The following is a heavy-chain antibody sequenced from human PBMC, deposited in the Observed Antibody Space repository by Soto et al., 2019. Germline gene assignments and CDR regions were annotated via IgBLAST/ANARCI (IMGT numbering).Heavy chain of an antibody. CDR3: ARGAVEMATIREAFDI. CDR2: IGTDSSYI. V-gene: IGHV3-21*06. CDR1: GFTFSSYT. J-gene: IGHJ3*02. D-gene: IGHD5-12*01. Sequence: EVQLVESGGGLVKPGGSLTLSCAASGFTFSSYTMNWVRQAPGKGLEWVSSIGTDSSYIYYADSMKGRITISRDNAKNSLYLQMDSLRDEDTAVYYCARGAVEMATIREAFDIWGQGAMVTVSS.